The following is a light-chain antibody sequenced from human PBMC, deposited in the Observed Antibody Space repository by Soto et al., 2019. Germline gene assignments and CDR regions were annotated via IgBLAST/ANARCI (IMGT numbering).Light chain of an antibody. CDR3: LQDSGYSWT. CDR2: GAS. Sequence: AIQMTQSPSSLSASVGDRVTISCRASQDVSHHIGWYQQTPGKAPKLLIYGASSLQSGVPSRFSGSGYGTDFTLTISSLQPEDFATYFCLQDSGYSWTFGQGTKVEVK. V-gene: IGKV1-6*01. J-gene: IGKJ1*01. CDR1: QDVSHH.